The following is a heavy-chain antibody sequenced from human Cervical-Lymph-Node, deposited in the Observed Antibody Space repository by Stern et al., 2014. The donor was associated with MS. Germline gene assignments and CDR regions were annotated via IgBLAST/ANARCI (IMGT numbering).Heavy chain of an antibody. J-gene: IGHJ6*02. CDR1: GGTFSTYG. D-gene: IGHD4-17*01. CDR3: ARDTTDYFAMDV. CDR2: IIPIFGTA. Sequence: VQLVESGAEVKKPGSSVKVSCKASGGTFSTYGISWVRQAPGHGLEWKGVIIPIFGTANYAQKFQGRVTITADESTSTAYMELSSLRSEDTALYYCARDTTDYFAMDVWGQGTTVTVSS. V-gene: IGHV1-69*01.